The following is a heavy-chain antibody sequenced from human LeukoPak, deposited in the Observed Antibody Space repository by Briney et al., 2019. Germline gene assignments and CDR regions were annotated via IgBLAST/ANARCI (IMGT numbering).Heavy chain of an antibody. CDR2: IKGDERST. CDR1: GFTFSSYW. D-gene: IGHD1-26*01. J-gene: IGHJ3*02. CDR3: AKDESWELLSGSPDAFDI. V-gene: IGHV3-74*01. Sequence: SGGSLRLSCAASGFTFSSYWLHWVRQAPGKGLVWVSRIKGDERSTNYADSVKGRFTISRDNAKNTVYLQMNSLRAEDTAVYYCAKDESWELLSGSPDAFDIWGQGTMVTVSS.